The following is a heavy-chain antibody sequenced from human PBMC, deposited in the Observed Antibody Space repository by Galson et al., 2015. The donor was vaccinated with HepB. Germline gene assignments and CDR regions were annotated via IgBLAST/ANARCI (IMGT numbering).Heavy chain of an antibody. CDR1: GHTLLNYG. Sequence: SVKVSCKASGHTLLNYGFTWVRQAPGQGLEWMGWISADNGHSNFAQKFQGRVTMTTDTSTSTAYMELRSLRSDDTAVYYCASPDSYSSSSDFAHWGQGTLVTVSS. V-gene: IGHV1-18*01. CDR3: ASPDSYSSSSDFAH. J-gene: IGHJ5*02. D-gene: IGHD6-6*01. CDR2: ISADNGHS.